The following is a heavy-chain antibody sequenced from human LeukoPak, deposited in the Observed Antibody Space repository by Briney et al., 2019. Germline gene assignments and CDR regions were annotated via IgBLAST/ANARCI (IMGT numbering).Heavy chain of an antibody. V-gene: IGHV3-23*01. Sequence: PGGSLRLSCAASGFTFSSYAMSWVRQAPGKGLGWVSAISGSGGSTYYADSVKGRFTISRDNSKNTLYLQMNSLRAEDTAVYYCAKSTERGYSYSYYYYMDVWGKGTTVTVSS. CDR1: GFTFSSYA. CDR2: ISGSGGST. D-gene: IGHD5-18*01. J-gene: IGHJ6*03. CDR3: AKSTERGYSYSYYYYMDV.